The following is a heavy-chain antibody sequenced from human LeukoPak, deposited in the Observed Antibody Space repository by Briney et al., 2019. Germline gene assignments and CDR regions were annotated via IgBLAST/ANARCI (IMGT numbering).Heavy chain of an antibody. CDR1: GFTASSNY. Sequence: PGGSLRLSCAASGFTASSNYMSWVRQAPGKGLEWVSVIYSGGSTYYADSVKGRFTISRDNSKNTLYLQMNSLRAEDTAVYYCARWLVRGRYFDYWGQGTLVTVSS. D-gene: IGHD6-19*01. J-gene: IGHJ4*02. CDR2: IYSGGST. CDR3: ARWLVRGRYFDY. V-gene: IGHV3-53*01.